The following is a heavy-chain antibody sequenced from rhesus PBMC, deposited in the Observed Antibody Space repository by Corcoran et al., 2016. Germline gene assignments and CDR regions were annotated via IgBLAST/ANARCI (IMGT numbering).Heavy chain of an antibody. J-gene: IGHJ4*01. Sequence: QLQLQESGPGLVKPSETLSLTCAVSGYSISSGYGWSWIRQPPGKGLEWIGYISLRGSTSFNPSLNSRVTISRDTSKNQFSLKLSSVTAADTAVYYCARGWTGVIIIFDYWGQGVLVTVSS. CDR1: GYSISSGYG. CDR3: ARGWTGVIIIFDY. CDR2: ISLRGST. D-gene: IGHD3-34*01. V-gene: IGHV4-122*02.